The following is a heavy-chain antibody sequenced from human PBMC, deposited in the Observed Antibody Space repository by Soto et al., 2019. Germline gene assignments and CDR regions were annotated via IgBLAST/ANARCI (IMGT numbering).Heavy chain of an antibody. CDR1: GFSLRTSGVG. CDR2: IYWNDDK. CDR3: AKSGSSGWYGWFDH. V-gene: IGHV2-5*01. J-gene: IGHJ5*02. D-gene: IGHD6-19*01. Sequence: XGPTLVNPTQTLTLTCIFSGFSLRTSGVGVGWIRQPPGKALEWLGFIYWNDDKRYSPSLKSRLTITKDTPKNQVVLTMTNMDPVDTATYYCAKSGSSGWYGWFDHWGQGTLVTVSS.